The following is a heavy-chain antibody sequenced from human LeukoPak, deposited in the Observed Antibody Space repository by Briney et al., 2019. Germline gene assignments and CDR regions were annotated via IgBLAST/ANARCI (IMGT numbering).Heavy chain of an antibody. CDR3: ASGIAVDGGYFDY. D-gene: IGHD6-19*01. CDR2: MKEDGSQK. V-gene: IGHV3-7*01. J-gene: IGHJ4*02. Sequence: PGGSLRLSCAGTGFTFSSYWMSWVRQAPGKGLEWLANMKEDGSQKYFVDSGKGRFTISRDNAKSSLYLQMNSLRVEDTAVYYCASGIAVDGGYFDYWGQGTLVTVSS. CDR1: GFTFSSYW.